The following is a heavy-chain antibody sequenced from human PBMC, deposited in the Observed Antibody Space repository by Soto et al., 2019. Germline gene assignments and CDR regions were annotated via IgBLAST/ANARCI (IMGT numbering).Heavy chain of an antibody. CDR2: IYTSGST. CDR1: VTSVINYY. D-gene: IGHD5-18*01. Sequence: SETLSLTCSVSVTSVINYYWSWIRQPAGKGLEHIGRIYTSGSTSYNPSLKSRVTMSMDTSQTQIYLNLTSVTAADTAVYYCARGGIQLSYAFDYWGQGIQVTVSS. J-gene: IGHJ4*02. V-gene: IGHV4-4*07. CDR3: ARGGIQLSYAFDY.